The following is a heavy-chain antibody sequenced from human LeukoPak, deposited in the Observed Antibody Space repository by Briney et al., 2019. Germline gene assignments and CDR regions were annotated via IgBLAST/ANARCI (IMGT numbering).Heavy chain of an antibody. D-gene: IGHD2-15*01. Sequence: GASVKVSFTASGCTFTSYAMHWVRQAPGQRLEWMGWINAGNGNTKYSQEFQGRVTMTRDTSASTAYMELSSLRSEDMAVYYCARGGNLGYCSGGSCYLTDYGGQGTLVTVSS. CDR1: GCTFTSYA. V-gene: IGHV1-3*03. CDR2: INAGNGNT. J-gene: IGHJ4*02. CDR3: ARGGNLGYCSGGSCYLTDY.